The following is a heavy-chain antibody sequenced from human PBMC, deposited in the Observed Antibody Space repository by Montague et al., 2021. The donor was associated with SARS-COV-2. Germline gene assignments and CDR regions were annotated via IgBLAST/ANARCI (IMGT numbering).Heavy chain of an antibody. CDR1: GDSITNHY. J-gene: IGHJ4*02. CDR2: MHFTGKT. V-gene: IGHV4-4*07. D-gene: IGHD3-10*01. Sequence: SQTLSLTCSVSGDSITNHYWSWIRQPAGKGLEWIGRMHFTGKTNFSPFFSSRLTMSADTSKNQFSLKLTSVTAADTAIYFCARDRFDFGAGRQGAIDFWGQGTLVTVSS. CDR3: ARDRFDFGAGRQGAIDF.